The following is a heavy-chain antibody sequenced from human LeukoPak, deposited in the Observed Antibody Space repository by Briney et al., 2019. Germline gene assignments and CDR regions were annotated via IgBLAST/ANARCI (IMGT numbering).Heavy chain of an antibody. V-gene: IGHV3-30*01. CDR3: ATDSTYYYESGSSGPHYFDN. D-gene: IGHD3-10*01. CDR1: GFTFSSYA. Sequence: PGRSLRLSCATSGFTFSSYAMHWVRQAPGKGLEWVSIISSGGSYEYYADSVKGRFTISRDNSKNTLYLQLNSLRAEDTAVYYCATDSTYYYESGSSGPHYFDNWGQGTLVTVSS. CDR2: ISSGGSYE. J-gene: IGHJ4*02.